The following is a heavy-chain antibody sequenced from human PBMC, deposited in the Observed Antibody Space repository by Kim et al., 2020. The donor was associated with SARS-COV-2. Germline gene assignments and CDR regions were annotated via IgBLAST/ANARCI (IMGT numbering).Heavy chain of an antibody. Sequence: GGSLRLSCVASGFTFSNYWMHWVRQAPGKGLVWVSRINSDGSSTSYADSVKGRFTISRDNAKNTLYLQMNSLRAEDTAMYYCASLSTGYVWGKFDYWGQGTLVTVSS. CDR2: INSDGSST. CDR1: GFTFSNYW. D-gene: IGHD3-16*01. CDR3: ASLSTGYVWGKFDY. V-gene: IGHV3-74*01. J-gene: IGHJ4*02.